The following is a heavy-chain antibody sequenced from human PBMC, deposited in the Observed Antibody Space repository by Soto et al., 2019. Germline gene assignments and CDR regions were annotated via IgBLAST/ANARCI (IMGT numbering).Heavy chain of an antibody. CDR1: GYTFTTYY. J-gene: IGHJ4*02. V-gene: IGHV1-46*03. Sequence: ASVKVSCKASGYTFTTYYIYWVRQAPGQGLEWMGIINPSGGSTNYAQKFQGRVTMTRDTSTSTVYMELSSLGSADTAVYYCASGKGDYVYHDYGDSEPFDYWGQGTLVSVSS. CDR3: ASGKGDYVYHDYGDSEPFDY. CDR2: INPSGGST. D-gene: IGHD4-17*01.